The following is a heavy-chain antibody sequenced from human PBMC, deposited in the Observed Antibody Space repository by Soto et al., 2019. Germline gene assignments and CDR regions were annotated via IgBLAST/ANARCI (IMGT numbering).Heavy chain of an antibody. CDR3: VRDQKTPLPGSV. J-gene: IGHJ4*02. CDR1: GFTFSNYG. CDR2: IWYDGSKK. Sequence: GGSLRLSCAASGFTFSNYGIHWVRQAPGKGLEWVALIWYDGSKKYYVDSVKGRFTISRDNSENTVYLQLNSLRVEDTAVYYCVRDQKTPLPGSVWGQGTRVTVSS. V-gene: IGHV3-33*01.